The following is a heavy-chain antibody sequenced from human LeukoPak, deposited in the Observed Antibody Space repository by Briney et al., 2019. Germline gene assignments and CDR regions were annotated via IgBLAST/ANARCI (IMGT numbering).Heavy chain of an antibody. Sequence: VASVKVSCKASGYTFTSYDINWVRQATGQGLEWMGWMNPNSGNTGYAQKFQGRVTMTRNTSISTAYMELSSLRSEDTAVYYCASSYGGTPDGAFDIWGQGTMVTVSS. D-gene: IGHD4-23*01. V-gene: IGHV1-8*01. CDR2: MNPNSGNT. CDR1: GYTFTSYD. CDR3: ASSYGGTPDGAFDI. J-gene: IGHJ3*02.